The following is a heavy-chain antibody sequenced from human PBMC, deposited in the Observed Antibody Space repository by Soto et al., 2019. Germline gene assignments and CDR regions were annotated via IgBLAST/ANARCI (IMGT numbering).Heavy chain of an antibody. D-gene: IGHD7-27*01. Sequence: PGGSLRLSCAASGFTFSDYYMNWVRQAPGKGLEWVSSISSSSTIYYADSVKGRFTISRDNAKNSLYLQMNSLRAEDTAVYHCVRDLLGSGGHFDYWGQGTPVTVSS. CDR1: GFTFSDYY. J-gene: IGHJ4*02. CDR2: ISSSSTI. V-gene: IGHV3-11*04. CDR3: VRDLLGSGGHFDY.